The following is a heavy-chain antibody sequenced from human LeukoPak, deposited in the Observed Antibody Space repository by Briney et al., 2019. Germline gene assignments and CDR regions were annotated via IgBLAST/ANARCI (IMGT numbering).Heavy chain of an antibody. CDR2: IGGTGTSI. CDR1: GFTFSTYS. V-gene: IGHV3-21*01. Sequence: PGGSLRLSCAASGFTFSTYSMNWVRQAPGKGLEWVSSIGGTGTSIYYADSVKGRFTISRDNPKNSLYLQMNSLRAEDTAVYYCAREIAEGFDYWGQGTLVTVSS. J-gene: IGHJ4*02. CDR3: AREIAEGFDY.